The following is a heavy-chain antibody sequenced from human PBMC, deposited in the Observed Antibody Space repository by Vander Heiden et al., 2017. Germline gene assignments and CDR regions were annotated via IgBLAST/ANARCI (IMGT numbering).Heavy chain of an antibody. CDR2: ISYDGSNK. D-gene: IGHD3-10*01. Sequence: QVQLVESGGGVVQPGRSLRLSCAASGFTFSSSAMHWVRQAPGKGLEWVAVISYDGSNKYYADSVKGRFTISRDNSKNTLYLQMNSLRAEDTAVYYCAREPYGSGMLLGYYYYGMDVWGQGTTVTVSS. V-gene: IGHV3-30-3*01. CDR1: GFTFSSSA. CDR3: AREPYGSGMLLGYYYYGMDV. J-gene: IGHJ6*02.